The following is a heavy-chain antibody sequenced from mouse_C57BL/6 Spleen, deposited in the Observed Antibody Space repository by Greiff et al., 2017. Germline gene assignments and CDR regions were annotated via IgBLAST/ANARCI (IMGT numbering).Heavy chain of an antibody. CDR2: IHPSDSDT. D-gene: IGHD1-1*01. CDR1: GYTFTSYW. CDR3: AWAYYYGSSSWFAY. V-gene: IGHV1-74*01. J-gene: IGHJ3*01. Sequence: QVQLKQPGAELVKPGASVKVSCKASGYTFTSYWMHWVKQRPGQGLEWIGRIHPSDSDTNYNQKFKGKATLTVDKSSSTAYMQLSSLTSEDSAVYYCAWAYYYGSSSWFAYWGQGTLVTVSA.